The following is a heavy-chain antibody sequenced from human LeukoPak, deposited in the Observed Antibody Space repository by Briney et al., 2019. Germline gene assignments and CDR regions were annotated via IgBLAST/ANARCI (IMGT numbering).Heavy chain of an antibody. Sequence: PSETLSLTCAVYGGSFSGYYWSWIRQPPGKGLEWIGEINHSGSTNYNPSLKSRVTISVDTSKNQFSLKLSSVTAADTAVYYCARAEWFPPRDHYYGMDVWGQGTTVTVSS. D-gene: IGHD3-3*01. CDR2: INHSGST. V-gene: IGHV4-34*01. CDR3: ARAEWFPPRDHYYGMDV. J-gene: IGHJ6*02. CDR1: GGSFSGYY.